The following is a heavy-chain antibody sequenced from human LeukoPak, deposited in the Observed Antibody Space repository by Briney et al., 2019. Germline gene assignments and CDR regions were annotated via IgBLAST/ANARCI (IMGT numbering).Heavy chain of an antibody. CDR3: ARVLSSSLYYYYYYMDV. D-gene: IGHD6-6*01. CDR1: GGTFSSYA. CDR2: ISAYNGNT. Sequence: ASVTVSCKASGGTFSSYAISWVRQAPGQGLEWMGWISAYNGNTNYAQKLQGRVTMTTDTSTSTAYMELRSLRSDDTAVYYCARVLSSSLYYYYYYMDVWGKGTTVTVSS. V-gene: IGHV1-18*01. J-gene: IGHJ6*03.